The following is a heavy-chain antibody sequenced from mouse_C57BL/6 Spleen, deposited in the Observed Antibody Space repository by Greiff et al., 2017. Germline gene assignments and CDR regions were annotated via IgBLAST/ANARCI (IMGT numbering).Heavy chain of an antibody. CDR1: GYTFTSYW. V-gene: IGHV1-55*01. CDR2: IYPGSGST. CDR3: ARRVYYYGSSSWAMDY. J-gene: IGHJ4*01. D-gene: IGHD1-1*01. Sequence: VQLQQPGAELVKPGASVKMSCKASGYTFTSYWITWVKQRPGQGLEWIGDIYPGSGSTNYNEKFKSKATLTVDTSSSTAYMQLSSLTSEDSAVYYCARRVYYYGSSSWAMDYWGQGTSVTVSS.